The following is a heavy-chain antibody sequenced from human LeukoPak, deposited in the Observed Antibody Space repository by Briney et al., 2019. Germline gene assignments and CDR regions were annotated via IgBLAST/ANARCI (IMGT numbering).Heavy chain of an antibody. CDR3: ASGGHGIAAAGTFDY. CDR1: GGSIDSSTYY. J-gene: IGHJ4*02. CDR2: IYYSGST. D-gene: IGHD6-13*01. Sequence: PSETLSLTCTVSGGSIDSSTYYWGWIRQPPGKGLEWIGSIYYSGSTYYNPSLKSRVTISVDTSKNQFSLKLSSVTAADAAVYHCASGGHGIAAAGTFDYWGQGTLVTVSS. V-gene: IGHV4-39*01.